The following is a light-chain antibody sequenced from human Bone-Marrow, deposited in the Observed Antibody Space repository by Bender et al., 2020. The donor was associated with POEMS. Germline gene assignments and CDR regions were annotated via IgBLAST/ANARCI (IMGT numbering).Light chain of an antibody. CDR1: NIGRRS. CDR2: DDN. J-gene: IGLJ1*01. CDR3: QVWDSTGDHPI. V-gene: IGLV3-21*02. Sequence: SYVLTQPPSVSVAPGEPAKITCEGNNIGRRSVHWYQQKPGQAPVLVVYDDNDRPSGIPDRFSGSNSGNTATLTISRVAAGDEADYSCQVWDSTGDHPIFGPGTRVTVL.